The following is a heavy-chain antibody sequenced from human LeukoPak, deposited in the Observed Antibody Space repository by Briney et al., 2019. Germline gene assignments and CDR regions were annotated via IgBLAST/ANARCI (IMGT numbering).Heavy chain of an antibody. V-gene: IGHV4-59*06. D-gene: IGHD3-10*01. CDR3: ASRGY. CDR2: IDYSGST. CDR1: GGSISSYY. Sequence: SEILSLTCTVSGGSISSYYWSWIRQHPGKGLEWIGYIDYSGSTNYNPSLKSRITISIDTPKNQFSLKLSSVTAADTAVYYCASRGYWGQGTLVTVSS. J-gene: IGHJ4*02.